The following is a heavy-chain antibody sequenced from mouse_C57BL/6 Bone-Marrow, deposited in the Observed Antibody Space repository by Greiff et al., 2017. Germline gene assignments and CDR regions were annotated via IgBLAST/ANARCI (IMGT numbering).Heavy chain of an antibody. CDR2: IDPENGDT. CDR1: GFNIKDDY. J-gene: IGHJ3*01. Sequence: VQLQQSGAELVRPGASVKLSCTASGFNIKDDYMHWVKQRPEQGLEWIGWIDPENGDTEYASKFQGKATITADTSSNTAYLQLSSLTSEDTAVYYFTTLDGYYPAWFAYWGQGTLVTVSA. V-gene: IGHV14-4*01. CDR3: TTLDGYYPAWFAY. D-gene: IGHD2-3*01.